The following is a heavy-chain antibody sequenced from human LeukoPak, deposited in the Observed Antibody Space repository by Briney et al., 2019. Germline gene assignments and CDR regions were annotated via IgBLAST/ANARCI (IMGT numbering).Heavy chain of an antibody. CDR1: GGSISSGDYY. Sequence: SETLSLTCTVSGGSISSGDYYWSWIRQPPGKGLEWIGHIYYSGSTYYNPSLKSRVTISVDTSKNQFSLKLSSVTAADTAVYYCARSTFSWFDPWGQGTLVTVSS. CDR3: ARSTFSWFDP. CDR2: IYYSGST. J-gene: IGHJ5*02. D-gene: IGHD3-16*01. V-gene: IGHV4-30-4*01.